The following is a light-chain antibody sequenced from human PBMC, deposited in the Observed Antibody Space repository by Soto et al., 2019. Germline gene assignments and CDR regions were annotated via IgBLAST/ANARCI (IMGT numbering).Light chain of an antibody. J-gene: IGLJ1*01. V-gene: IGLV2-14*01. CDR2: DVS. CDR3: SSYTTSNTRQIV. Sequence: QSVVAQPASLSGSPGRSITLSCTGTSSDVGGYNYVSWYQQHPGKAPKFMIYDVSNRPSGVSNRFSGSKSGNTASLTISGLQAEDEADYYCSSYTTSNTRQIVFGTGTKVTVL. CDR1: SSDVGGYNY.